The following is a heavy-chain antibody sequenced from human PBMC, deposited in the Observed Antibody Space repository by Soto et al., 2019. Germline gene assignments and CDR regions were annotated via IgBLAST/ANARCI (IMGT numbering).Heavy chain of an antibody. CDR2: ISSSGSTI. D-gene: IGHD3-10*01. V-gene: IGHV3-11*01. J-gene: IGHJ5*02. Sequence: QVQLVESGAGLVKPGGSLRLSWAASGFTFSDYYMSWIRQAPGKGLEWVSYISSSGSTIYYADSVKGRFTLSRDNAKNPLYLPMNSLSAEATAVYSCASSDYYGSGSSASGWFDPCGKGPLATVSS. CDR1: GFTFSDYY. CDR3: ASSDYYGSGSSASGWFDP.